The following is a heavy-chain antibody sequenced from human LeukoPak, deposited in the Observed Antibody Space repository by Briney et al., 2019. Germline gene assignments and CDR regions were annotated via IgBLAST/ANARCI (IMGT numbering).Heavy chain of an antibody. D-gene: IGHD6-6*01. Sequence: ASVKVSCKASGGTFSSYAISWVRQAPGQGLEWMGGIIPIFGTANYAQKFQGRVTITADESTSTAYMELSSLRSEDTAVYYCARWSIAAHFDYYYGMDVWGQGTTVTVSS. J-gene: IGHJ6*02. CDR2: IIPIFGTA. V-gene: IGHV1-69*13. CDR3: ARWSIAAHFDYYYGMDV. CDR1: GGTFSSYA.